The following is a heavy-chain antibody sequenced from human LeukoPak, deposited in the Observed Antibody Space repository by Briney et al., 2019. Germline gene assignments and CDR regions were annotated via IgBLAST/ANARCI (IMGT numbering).Heavy chain of an antibody. CDR1: GFTFSSYG. J-gene: IGHJ6*03. Sequence: GGSLRLSCAPSGFTFSSYGMSWVRQAPGKGLEWVSGISNSGGTTYYADSVKGRFTISRDNFKNTLYLQMNSLRGDDTAIYYCARDGVTRRYNMYYYMDVWGEGTTVTVSS. CDR3: ARDGVTRRYNMYYYMDV. V-gene: IGHV3-23*01. D-gene: IGHD5-18*01. CDR2: ISNSGGTT.